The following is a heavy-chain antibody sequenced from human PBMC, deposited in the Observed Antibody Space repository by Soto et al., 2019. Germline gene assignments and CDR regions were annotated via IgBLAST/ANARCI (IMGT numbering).Heavy chain of an antibody. Sequence: XGSLRLSCAASGFTVSSNYMSWVRQAPGKGLEWVSVIYSGGSTYYADSVKGRFTISRDNSKNTLYLQMNSLRAEDTAVYYCARFPYNYYYDSSGYYFDYWGQGTLVTVSS. CDR2: IYSGGST. V-gene: IGHV3-53*01. CDR1: GFTVSSNY. D-gene: IGHD3-22*01. CDR3: ARFPYNYYYDSSGYYFDY. J-gene: IGHJ4*02.